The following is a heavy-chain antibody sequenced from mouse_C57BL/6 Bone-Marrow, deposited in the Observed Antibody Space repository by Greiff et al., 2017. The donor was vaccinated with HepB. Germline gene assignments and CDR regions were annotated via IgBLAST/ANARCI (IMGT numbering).Heavy chain of an antibody. CDR2: IDPETGGT. Sequence: QVQLQQSGAELVRPGASVTLSCKASGYTFTDYEMHWVKQTPVHGLEWIGAIDPETGGTAYNQKFTGKAILTADKSSSTAYMELRSLTSEDSAVYYCTRLGTTVVAPFAYWGQGTLVTVSA. CDR3: TRLGTTVVAPFAY. J-gene: IGHJ3*01. D-gene: IGHD1-1*01. CDR1: GYTFTDYE. V-gene: IGHV1-15*01.